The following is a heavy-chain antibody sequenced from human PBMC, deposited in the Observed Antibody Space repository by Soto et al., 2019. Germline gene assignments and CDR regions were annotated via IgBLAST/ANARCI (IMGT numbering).Heavy chain of an antibody. CDR1: GGPISSSSYY. J-gene: IGHJ3*02. V-gene: IGHV4-39*07. CDR2: IYYSGST. Sequence: KPSETLSLTCTVSGGPISSSSYYWGWIRQPPGKGLEWIGSIYYSGSTYYNPSLKSRVTISVDTSKNQFSLKLSSVTAADTAVYYCARAVGYYDSSDHLRTNAFDIWGQGTMVTVSS. CDR3: ARAVGYYDSSDHLRTNAFDI. D-gene: IGHD3-22*01.